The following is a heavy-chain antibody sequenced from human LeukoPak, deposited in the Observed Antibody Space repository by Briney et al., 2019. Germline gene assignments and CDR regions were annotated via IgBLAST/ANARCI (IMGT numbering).Heavy chain of an antibody. V-gene: IGHV3-23*01. J-gene: IGHJ6*02. CDR1: GFTFSGYA. CDR2: IGASGTTT. D-gene: IGHD6-25*01. Sequence: PGGSLRLSCAASGFTFSGYAMTWVRQAPGKGLEWVSAIGASGTTTYYADSVKGRFTISRDNSKNTLYLQMNSLRAEDTAVYYCAKGIAASYYYYGMDVWGQGTTVTVSS. CDR3: AKGIAASYYYYGMDV.